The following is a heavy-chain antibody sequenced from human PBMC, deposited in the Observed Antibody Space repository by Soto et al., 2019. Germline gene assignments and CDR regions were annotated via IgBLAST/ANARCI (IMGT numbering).Heavy chain of an antibody. D-gene: IGHD4-17*01. CDR1: GYTFTSYG. CDR2: ISAYNGNT. V-gene: IGHV1-18*01. CDR3: ARVGHYGDYVFGAFDI. J-gene: IGHJ3*02. Sequence: ASVKVSCKASGYTFTSYGISWVRQAPGQGLEWMGWISAYNGNTNYAQKLQGRVTMTTDTSTSTAYMELRSLRSDDTAVYYCARVGHYGDYVFGAFDIWGQGTMVTVSS.